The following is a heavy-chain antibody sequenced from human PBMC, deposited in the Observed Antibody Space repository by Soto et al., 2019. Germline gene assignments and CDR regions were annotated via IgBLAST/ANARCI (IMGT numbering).Heavy chain of an antibody. J-gene: IGHJ5*02. Sequence: PSETLSLTCTVSGGSISSINNHFSNHYCSWIRLSPGKGLEWIGYIYYSGSTYYNPSLKSRVTISVDTSKNQFSLKLSSVTAADTAVYYCARVIYCSGGSCLNWFDPWGQGTLVTVSS. V-gene: IGHV4-30-4*08. CDR1: GGSISSINNHFSNHY. D-gene: IGHD2-15*01. CDR2: IYYSGST. CDR3: ARVIYCSGGSCLNWFDP.